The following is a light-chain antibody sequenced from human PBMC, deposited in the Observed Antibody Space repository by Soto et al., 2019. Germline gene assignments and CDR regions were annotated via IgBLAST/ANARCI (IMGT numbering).Light chain of an antibody. J-gene: IGKJ4*01. CDR3: QQYHTCPIT. V-gene: IGKV3-15*01. Sequence: VMTASRATLSLAPGERVTFSCRASQGVSRKLAWYQHKPGQAPRLLISGASTGATGIPARFSGSGSGTEFTLTISSLQSEDCAIYYCQQYHTCPITFGGGTKV. CDR1: QGVSRK. CDR2: GAS.